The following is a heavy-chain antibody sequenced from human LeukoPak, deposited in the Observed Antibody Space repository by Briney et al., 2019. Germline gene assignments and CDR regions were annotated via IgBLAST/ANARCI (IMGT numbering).Heavy chain of an antibody. CDR2: VYTSGSP. CDR3: ASLVSGSGLTGSGGSCYGNYFDY. Sequence: SETLSLTCTVSGSSISSYYWSWIRQPAGEGLEWIGRVYTSGSPNSNPSLQSRVTMSVDTSKNQFSLKLTSVTAADTAVYYSASLVSGSGLTGSGGSCYGNYFDYWGQGILVTVSS. V-gene: IGHV4-4*07. J-gene: IGHJ4*02. D-gene: IGHD2-15*01. CDR1: GSSISSYY.